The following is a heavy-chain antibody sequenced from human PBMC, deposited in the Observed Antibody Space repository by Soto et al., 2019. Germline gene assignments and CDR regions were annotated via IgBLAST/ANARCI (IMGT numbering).Heavy chain of an antibody. CDR3: AKGEYYYGSGSYYNVDFERSWFDP. D-gene: IGHD3-10*01. Sequence: GGSLRLSCAASGFTFSSYAMSWVRQAPGKGLEWVSAISGSGGSTYYADSVKGRFTISRDNSKNTLYLQMNSLRAEDTAVYYCAKGEYYYGSGSYYNVDFERSWFDPWGQGTLVTVSS. J-gene: IGHJ5*02. CDR1: GFTFSSYA. V-gene: IGHV3-23*01. CDR2: ISGSGGST.